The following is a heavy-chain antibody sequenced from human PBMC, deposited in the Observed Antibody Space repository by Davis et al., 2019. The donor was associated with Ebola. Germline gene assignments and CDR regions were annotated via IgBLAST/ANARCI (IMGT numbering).Heavy chain of an antibody. CDR2: ISSSSSTI. V-gene: IGHV3-48*04. D-gene: IGHD3-9*01. CDR1: GFTFSSYS. Sequence: PGGSLRLSCAASGFTFSSYSMNWVRQAPGKGLEWVSYISSSSSTIYYADSVKGRFTISRDNAKNSLYLQMNSLRAEDTAVYYCARDRYYDILTGPGGFDPWGQGTLVTVSS. J-gene: IGHJ5*02. CDR3: ARDRYYDILTGPGGFDP.